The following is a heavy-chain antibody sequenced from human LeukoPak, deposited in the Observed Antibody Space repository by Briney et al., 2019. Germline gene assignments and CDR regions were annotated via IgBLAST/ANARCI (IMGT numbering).Heavy chain of an antibody. V-gene: IGHV3-7*01. Sequence: GGSLRLSCAASGFTFSSYWMSWVRQAPGKGLEWVANIKQDGSEKYYVDSVKGRFTISRDNAKNSLYLQMNSLRAEDTAVYYCARDYSSPKTGRVRAFDIWGQGTMVTVSS. CDR2: IKQDGSEK. D-gene: IGHD2-15*01. CDR3: ARDYSSPKTGRVRAFDI. J-gene: IGHJ3*02. CDR1: GFTFSSYW.